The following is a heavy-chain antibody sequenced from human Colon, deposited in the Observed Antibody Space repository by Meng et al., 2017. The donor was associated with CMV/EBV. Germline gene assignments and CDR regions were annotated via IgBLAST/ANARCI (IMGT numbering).Heavy chain of an antibody. Sequence: GGSLRLSCAASGFTFSDNYMSWIRQAPGKGLEWLSYISYSGTTIYYAGSVEGRFTVSRDNAKNSLYLQMNSLRAEDTAVYYCARGDSSSPGEFDYWGQGTLVTVSS. CDR2: ISYSGTTI. D-gene: IGHD6-6*01. J-gene: IGHJ4*02. CDR3: ARGDSSSPGEFDY. CDR1: GFTFSDNY. V-gene: IGHV3-11*04.